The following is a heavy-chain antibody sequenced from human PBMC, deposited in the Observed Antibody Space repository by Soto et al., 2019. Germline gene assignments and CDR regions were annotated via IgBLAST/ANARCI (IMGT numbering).Heavy chain of an antibody. Sequence: GGSLRLSCAASGFTFSNYWMHWVRQAPGKGLVWVSRINSDGTITTYADPVKGRFTISRDNAKNTLYLQMNSLRGEDTAAYYCARWPRGDSSGWDIGYWGQGTLVTVSS. CDR2: INSDGTIT. D-gene: IGHD6-19*01. CDR1: GFTFSNYW. V-gene: IGHV3-74*01. J-gene: IGHJ4*02. CDR3: ARWPRGDSSGWDIGY.